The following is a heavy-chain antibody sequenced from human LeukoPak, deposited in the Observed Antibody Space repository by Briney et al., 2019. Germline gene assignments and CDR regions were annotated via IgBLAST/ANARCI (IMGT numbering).Heavy chain of an antibody. CDR1: GFTFSSYW. V-gene: IGHV3-7*01. Sequence: QPGRSLRLSCAASGFTFSSYWMSWVRQAPGKGLEWVANIKQDGSEKYYVDSVKGRFTISRDNAKNSLYLQMNSLRAEDTAVYYCARELSQWLDFYFDYWGQGTLVTVSS. CDR2: IKQDGSEK. J-gene: IGHJ4*02. D-gene: IGHD6-19*01. CDR3: ARELSQWLDFYFDY.